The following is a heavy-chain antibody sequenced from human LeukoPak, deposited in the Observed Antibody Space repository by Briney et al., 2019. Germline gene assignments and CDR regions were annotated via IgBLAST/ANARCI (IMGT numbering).Heavy chain of an antibody. CDR1: GGSISNGTYY. J-gene: IGHJ5*02. V-gene: IGHV4-61*02. Sequence: NSSETLSLTCTVSGGSISNGTYYWSWIRQPAGKALEWIGRIYKSGSTNYNPLFKSRVTISIDTSKNQFSLRLNSVTAADTAVYYCTRVAVGYSYGQQNWFDPWGQGTLVTVSS. D-gene: IGHD5-18*01. CDR3: TRVAVGYSYGQQNWFDP. CDR2: IYKSGST.